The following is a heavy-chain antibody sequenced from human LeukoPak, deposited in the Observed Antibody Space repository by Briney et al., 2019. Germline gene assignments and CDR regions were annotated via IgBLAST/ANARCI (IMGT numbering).Heavy chain of an antibody. J-gene: IGHJ3*02. Sequence: GGSLRLSCAASGFTFGSYSMSWVRQAPGSGLEWVANINQDGSEKKFVDSVKGRFTISRDNAKNSLYLQMNSLRAEDTALYYCARDLDCYENSAYYDAFDIWGQGTMVTVSS. CDR3: ARDLDCYENSAYYDAFDI. D-gene: IGHD3-22*01. CDR1: GFTFGSYS. V-gene: IGHV3-7*01. CDR2: INQDGSEK.